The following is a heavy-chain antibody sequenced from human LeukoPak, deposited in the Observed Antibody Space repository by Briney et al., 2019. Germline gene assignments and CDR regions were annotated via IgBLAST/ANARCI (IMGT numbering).Heavy chain of an antibody. J-gene: IGHJ5*02. CDR3: ARPSGYCGGDCLWFDP. V-gene: IGHV5-51*01. Sequence: GESLKISCKGSGYSFTSYWIGWVREMPGKGLEWMGIIYPGDSDTRHSPSFQGQVTISADKSISTAYLQWSSLKASDTAMYYCARPSGYCGGDCLWFDPWGQGTLVTVSS. D-gene: IGHD2-21*02. CDR2: IYPGDSDT. CDR1: GYSFTSYW.